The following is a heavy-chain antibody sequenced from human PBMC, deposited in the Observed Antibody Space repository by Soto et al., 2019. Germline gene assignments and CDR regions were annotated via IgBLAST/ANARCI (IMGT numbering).Heavy chain of an antibody. D-gene: IGHD3-3*01. CDR3: ARAPLLWSGYYVREKPEWFDP. V-gene: IGHV4-31*03. Sequence: SETLSLTCTVSGDSISNGGFYWSWIRQHPGKGLEWIGHIYYTGSTYYDPSLKGRLTISMDTSKNQLSLQLSSVTAADTAVYFCARAPLLWSGYYVREKPEWFDPWGPGTLVTVYS. CDR1: GDSISNGGFY. J-gene: IGHJ5*02. CDR2: IYYTGST.